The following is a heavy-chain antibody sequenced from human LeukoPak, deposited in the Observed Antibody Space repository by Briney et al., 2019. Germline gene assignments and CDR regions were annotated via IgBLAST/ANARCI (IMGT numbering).Heavy chain of an antibody. CDR3: ARDPGNILRYFDWLFTPFDY. CDR2: INPSGGST. V-gene: IGHV1-46*01. CDR1: GYTFTSYY. Sequence: ASVKVSCKASGYTFTSYYMHWVRQAPGQGLEWMGIINPSGGSTSYAQKFQGRVTMTRDMSTSTAYMELSSLRSEDTAVYYCARDPGNILRYFDWLFTPFDYWGQGTLVTVSS. J-gene: IGHJ4*02. D-gene: IGHD3-9*01.